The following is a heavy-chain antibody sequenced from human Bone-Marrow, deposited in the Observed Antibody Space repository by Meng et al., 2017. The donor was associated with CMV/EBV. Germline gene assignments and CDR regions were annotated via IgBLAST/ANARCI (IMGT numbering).Heavy chain of an antibody. CDR2: ISSSGSTI. V-gene: IGHV3-11*04. CDR3: AAGRYYYDSSGPDAFDI. CDR1: GFTFSGYY. D-gene: IGHD3-22*01. J-gene: IGHJ3*02. Sequence: GESLKISCAASGFTFSGYYMSWIRQAPGKGLEWVSYISSSGSTIYYADSVKGRFTISRDNAKNSLYLQMNSLRAEDTAVYYCAAGRYYYDSSGPDAFDIWGQGTMVTVSS.